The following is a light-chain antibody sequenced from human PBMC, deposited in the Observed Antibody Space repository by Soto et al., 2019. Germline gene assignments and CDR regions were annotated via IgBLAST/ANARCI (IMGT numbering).Light chain of an antibody. Sequence: QSVLTQPPSASGSPGQSVTISCTGTSSDVGRYNHVSWYQQHPGKAPKLMIFDVDKRPSGVPDRFSGSKSGNTASLTVSGLQAEDEADYYCSSYAGSIYVFGSGTKLPS. CDR2: DVD. CDR3: SSYAGSIYV. V-gene: IGLV2-8*01. CDR1: SSDVGRYNH. J-gene: IGLJ1*01.